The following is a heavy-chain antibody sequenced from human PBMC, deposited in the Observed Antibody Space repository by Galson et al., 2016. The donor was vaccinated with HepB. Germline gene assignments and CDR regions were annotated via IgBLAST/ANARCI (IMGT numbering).Heavy chain of an antibody. D-gene: IGHD2-2*01. CDR2: ISANSGNT. Sequence: SVKVSCKASGYRFFTYGISWVRQAPGQGLEWLGWISANSGNTIYAQKFQDRVTMTRDTSASTVYMDLRSLRSDDTAVYYCARDVPFRFDYWGQGTLVTVSS. V-gene: IGHV1-18*04. CDR3: ARDVPFRFDY. J-gene: IGHJ4*02. CDR1: GYRFFTYG.